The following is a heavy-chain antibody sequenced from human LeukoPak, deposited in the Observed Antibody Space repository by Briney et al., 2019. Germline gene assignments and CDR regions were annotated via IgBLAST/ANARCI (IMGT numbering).Heavy chain of an antibody. J-gene: IGHJ6*02. CDR2: IRSKANSYAT. Sequence: GGSLRLSCAASGFSFSASAMHWVRQAAEKGLEWVGRIRSKANSYATEYAASVKGRFTISRDDSKSTAYLQMNSLKTEDTAVYYCARLEDISGYYYYAMDVWGQGTTVTVSS. CDR1: GFSFSASA. CDR3: ARLEDISGYYYYAMDV. D-gene: IGHD3-22*01. V-gene: IGHV3-73*01.